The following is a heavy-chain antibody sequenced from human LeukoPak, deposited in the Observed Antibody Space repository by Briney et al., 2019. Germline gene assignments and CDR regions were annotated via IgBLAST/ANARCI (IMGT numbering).Heavy chain of an antibody. J-gene: IGHJ4*02. Sequence: GGSLILSCAASGFTVSSNYMSWVRQAPGKGLEWVSVIYSGGSTYYADSVKGRFTISRDNSKNTLYLQMNSLRAEDTAVYYCAAGLGYSYGVDYWGQGTLVTVSS. CDR3: AAGLGYSYGVDY. D-gene: IGHD5-18*01. CDR2: IYSGGST. V-gene: IGHV3-53*01. CDR1: GFTVSSNY.